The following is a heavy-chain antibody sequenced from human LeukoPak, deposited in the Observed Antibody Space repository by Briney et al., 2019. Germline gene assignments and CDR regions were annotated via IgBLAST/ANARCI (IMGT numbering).Heavy chain of an antibody. CDR1: GFTFSSYA. Sequence: GGSLRLSCAASGFTFSSYAMSWVRQAPGRGLEWVSAISGSGGSTYYADSVKGRFPISRDNSKNTLYLQMNSLRAEDTAVYYCAKSLPLYYYDSSGLTFDYWGQGTLVTVSS. V-gene: IGHV3-23*01. D-gene: IGHD3-22*01. J-gene: IGHJ4*02. CDR2: ISGSGGST. CDR3: AKSLPLYYYDSSGLTFDY.